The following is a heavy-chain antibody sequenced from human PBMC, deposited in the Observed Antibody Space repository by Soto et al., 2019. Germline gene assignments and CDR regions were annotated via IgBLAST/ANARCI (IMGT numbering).Heavy chain of an antibody. J-gene: IGHJ6*02. CDR2: IIPIFGTA. Sequence: SVKVSCKASGGTFSSYAISWVRQAPGQGLEWMGGIIPIFGTANYAQKFQGRVTITADESTSTAYMELSSLRSEDTAVYYCARGRRYCSGGSCHWSADYYYYYGMDVWGQGTTVTVSS. CDR3: ARGRRYCSGGSCHWSADYYYYYGMDV. CDR1: GGTFSSYA. V-gene: IGHV1-69*13. D-gene: IGHD2-15*01.